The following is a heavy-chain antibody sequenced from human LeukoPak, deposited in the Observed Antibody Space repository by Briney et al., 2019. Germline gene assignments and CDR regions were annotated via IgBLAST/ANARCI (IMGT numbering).Heavy chain of an antibody. CDR3: ARDEFNYYDSSGTFDY. Sequence: GGSLRLSCAASGFTFSSYSMNWVRQAPGKGLEWVSSISSSSSYIYYVDSVKGRFTISRDNAKNSLYLQMNSLRAEDTAVYYCARDEFNYYDSSGTFDYWGQGTLVTVSS. CDR2: ISSSSSYI. CDR1: GFTFSSYS. V-gene: IGHV3-21*01. D-gene: IGHD3-22*01. J-gene: IGHJ4*02.